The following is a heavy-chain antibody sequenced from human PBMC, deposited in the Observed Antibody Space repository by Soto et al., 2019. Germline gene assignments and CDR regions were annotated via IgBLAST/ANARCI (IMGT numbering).Heavy chain of an antibody. CDR3: ARDRLGATGDY. CDR1: GYTFTSYG. V-gene: IGHV1-18*01. J-gene: IGHJ4*02. D-gene: IGHD1-26*01. Sequence: ASVKVSCKASGYTFTSYGISWVRQAPGQGLEWMGWVSAYNANTNYAQKLQGRVTMTTDTSTSTSYMELRSLRSDDTAVYFCARDRLGATGDYWGQGTLVTVSS. CDR2: VSAYNANT.